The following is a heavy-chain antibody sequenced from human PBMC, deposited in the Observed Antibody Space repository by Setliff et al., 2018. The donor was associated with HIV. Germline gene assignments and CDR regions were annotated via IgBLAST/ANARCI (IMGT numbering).Heavy chain of an antibody. CDR1: GFSLSASGMC. Sequence: SGPTLVNPTQTLTLTCTFSGFSLSASGMCVSWIRQPPGKALEWLARIDWDDDKFYATSLKTRLTISKDTSKNQVVLKMTNMDPVDTATYYCARMISYSPYFDYWGQGTPVTVSS. CDR2: IDWDDDK. J-gene: IGHJ4*02. V-gene: IGHV2-70*17. CDR3: ARMISYSPYFDY. D-gene: IGHD1-26*01.